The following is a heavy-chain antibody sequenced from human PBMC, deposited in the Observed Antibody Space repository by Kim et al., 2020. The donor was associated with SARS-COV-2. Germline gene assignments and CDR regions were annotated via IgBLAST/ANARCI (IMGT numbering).Heavy chain of an antibody. CDR3: ARGGLDPALITMVWGGYYYGMDV. CDR2: INHSGST. J-gene: IGHJ6*02. V-gene: IGHV4-34*01. Sequence: SETLSLTCAVYGGSFSGYYWSWIRQPPGKGLEWIGEINHSGSTNYNPSLKSRVTISVDTSKNQFSLKLSSVTAADTAVYYCARGGLDPALITMVWGGYYYGMDVWGQGTTVTVSS. CDR1: GGSFSGYY. D-gene: IGHD3-10*01.